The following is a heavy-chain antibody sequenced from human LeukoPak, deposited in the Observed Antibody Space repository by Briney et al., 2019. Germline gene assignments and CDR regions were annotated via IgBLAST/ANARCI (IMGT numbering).Heavy chain of an antibody. CDR2: ISSSSSTI. V-gene: IGHV3-48*01. J-gene: IGHJ4*02. D-gene: IGHD3-9*01. CDR3: ARDPRPPRGDILTGYFDY. Sequence: GGSLRLSCAASGFTFSSYSMNWVRQAPGKGLEWVSYISSSSSTIYYADSVKGRFTISRDNSKNTLYLQMNSLRAEDTAVYYCARDPRPPRGDILTGYFDYWGQGTLVTVSS. CDR1: GFTFSSYS.